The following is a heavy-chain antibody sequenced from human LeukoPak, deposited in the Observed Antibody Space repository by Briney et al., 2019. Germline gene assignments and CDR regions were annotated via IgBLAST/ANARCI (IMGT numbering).Heavy chain of an antibody. CDR2: ISGSGGSA. CDR1: ESTFSSYA. V-gene: IGHV3-23*01. Sequence: GGSLRLSCAASESTFSSYAMSWVRQAPGKGLEWVSVISGSGGSAYYADSVKGRFTISRDNSENTLYLQLNSLRAEDTAVYYCAKVARSGYGYSFDYWGAFDIWGQGTMVTVSS. CDR3: AKVARSGYGYSFDYWGAFDI. J-gene: IGHJ3*02. D-gene: IGHD5-18*01.